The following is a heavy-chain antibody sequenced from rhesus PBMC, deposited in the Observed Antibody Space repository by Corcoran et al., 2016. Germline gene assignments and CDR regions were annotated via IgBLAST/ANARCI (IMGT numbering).Heavy chain of an antibody. CDR3: ARGYSSGWSYNYGLDS. V-gene: IGHV4S10*01. CDR2: IYGSSGST. J-gene: IGHJ6*01. CDR1: GGSISDSYR. Sequence: QVQLQESGPGVVKPSETLSLTCAVSGGSISDSYRWSWIRQPPGKGLEWIGYIYGSSGSTYYNPSLKSRVTSSTDTSKNQFSMKLSSVTAADTAVYYCARGYSSGWSYNYGLDSWGQGVVVTVSS. D-gene: IGHD6S26*01.